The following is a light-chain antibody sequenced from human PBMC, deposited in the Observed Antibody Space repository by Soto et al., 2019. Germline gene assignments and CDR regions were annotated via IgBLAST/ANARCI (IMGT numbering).Light chain of an antibody. J-gene: IGLJ1*01. CDR1: SRDVGGYDY. V-gene: IGLV2-14*01. Sequence: QSVLTQPASVSESPGQSITISCTGTSRDVGGYDYVSWYQQHPGIASKLIIYDVSNRPSGVSNRFSGSKSGNTASLTISGLQAEDEADYYCSSYTSSSTLYVFGTGTKVTVL. CDR3: SSYTSSSTLYV. CDR2: DVS.